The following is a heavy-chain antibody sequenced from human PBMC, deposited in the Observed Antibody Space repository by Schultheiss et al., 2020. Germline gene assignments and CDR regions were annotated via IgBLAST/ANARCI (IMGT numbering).Heavy chain of an antibody. CDR3: TTGPEWELLSWFDP. D-gene: IGHD1-26*01. V-gene: IGHV3-15*01. CDR1: GFTFSNAW. CDR2: IKSKTDGGTT. J-gene: IGHJ5*02. Sequence: GESLKISCAASGFTFSNAWMSWVRQAPGKGLEWVGRIKSKTDGGTTDYAAPVKGRFTISRDDSKNTPYLQMNSLKTEDTAVYYCTTGPEWELLSWFDPWGQGTLVTVSS.